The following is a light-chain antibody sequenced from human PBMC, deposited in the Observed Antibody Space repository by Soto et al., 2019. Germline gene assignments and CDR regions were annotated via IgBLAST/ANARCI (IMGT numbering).Light chain of an antibody. J-gene: IGKJ1*01. Sequence: IQMTHSPSSVSASVGYRVTITCRSSQGISKYLAWYQQKPGKVPKLLIYSASTLQSGVPSRFSGSGSGTDFTLAISSPQHEDVANYYCQKYNSAPHTFGQGTKVEIK. CDR1: QGISKY. CDR3: QKYNSAPHT. CDR2: SAS. V-gene: IGKV1-27*01.